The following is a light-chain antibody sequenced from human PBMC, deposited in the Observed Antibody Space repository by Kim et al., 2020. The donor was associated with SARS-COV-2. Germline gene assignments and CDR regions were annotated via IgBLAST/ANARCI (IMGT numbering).Light chain of an antibody. CDR1: PSSIIIY. J-gene: IGKJ1*01. CDR2: VAS. Sequence: SPGERAALSSRASPSSIIIYLAWYQQKPGQAPRLVIYVASSIATGTPDRFSGRGSGTDFTLTISRLEPEDFAVYYCQQYGSSPCTFGQGTKVDIK. CDR3: QQYGSSPCT. V-gene: IGKV3-20*01.